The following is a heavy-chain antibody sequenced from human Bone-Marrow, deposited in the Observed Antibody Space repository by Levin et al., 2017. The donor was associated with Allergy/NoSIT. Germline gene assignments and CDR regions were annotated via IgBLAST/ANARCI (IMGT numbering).Heavy chain of an antibody. CDR3: ATHVPVLRGRTYNWFDP. CDR1: GYTLTELS. V-gene: IGHV1-24*01. J-gene: IGHJ5*02. Sequence: VASVKVSCKVSGYTLTELSIHWVRQDPGKGLEWMGGFDPEDGETLYAQKFQGRVTMTEDTSTDTAYLELTRLSSEDTAVYYCATHVPVLRGRTYNWFDPWGQGTLVTVSS. CDR2: FDPEDGET. D-gene: IGHD2/OR15-2a*01.